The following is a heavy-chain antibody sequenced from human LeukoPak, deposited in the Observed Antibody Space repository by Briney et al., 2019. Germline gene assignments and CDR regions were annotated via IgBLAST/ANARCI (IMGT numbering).Heavy chain of an antibody. Sequence: GGSLRLSRAPSLFTVRSYYIRGVRQTPRKGLQWVSVLYSGGNAYYADFVKGRFTNSRDNSKNTLYLQMNSLRAEDTAVYYCASCFTDGDCEYWGQGTLVTVSS. CDR1: LFTVRSYY. D-gene: IGHD4-17*01. J-gene: IGHJ4*02. V-gene: IGHV3-66*01. CDR2: LYSGGNA. CDR3: ASCFTDGDCEY.